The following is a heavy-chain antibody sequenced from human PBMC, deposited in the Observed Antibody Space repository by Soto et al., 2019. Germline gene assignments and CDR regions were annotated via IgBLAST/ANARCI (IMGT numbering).Heavy chain of an antibody. CDR2: ISPKSGST. V-gene: IGHV1-18*04. J-gene: IGHJ6*02. D-gene: IGHD2-8*01. CDR1: GYSFSTYD. Sequence: GASVKVSCKASGYSFSTYDISWLRQAPGQGPEWMGRISPKSGSTNYAQNFQGRVTMTTDTSSSTASMELTRLTSDDTAIYYCARGDSTDCSNGVCSFFYNHDMDVWGQGTTVTVSS. CDR3: ARGDSTDCSNGVCSFFYNHDMDV.